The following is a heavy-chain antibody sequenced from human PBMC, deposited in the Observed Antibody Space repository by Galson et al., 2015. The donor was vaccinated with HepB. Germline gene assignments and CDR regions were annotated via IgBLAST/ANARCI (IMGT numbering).Heavy chain of an antibody. D-gene: IGHD6-19*01. V-gene: IGHV3-74*01. J-gene: IGHJ4*02. CDR1: GFTFSSYW. CDR2: ISTDGSST. CDR3: ARDPKSSGWDFDY. Sequence: SLRLSCAASGFTFSSYWMHWVRQAPGKGLVRVSRISTDGSSTTYADSVKGRFTISRDNAKNTLYLQMNSLRAEDTAVYYCARDPKSSGWDFDYWGQGTLVTVFS.